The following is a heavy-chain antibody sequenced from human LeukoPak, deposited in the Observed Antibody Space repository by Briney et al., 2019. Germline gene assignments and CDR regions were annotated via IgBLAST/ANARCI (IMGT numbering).Heavy chain of an antibody. CDR2: ISSSSSTI. CDR3: ARDRAPRRFTMVRGVVGIFDY. D-gene: IGHD3-10*01. J-gene: IGHJ4*02. V-gene: IGHV3-48*04. Sequence: GGSLRLSWAASGFTFSSYSMNWVRQAQGKGLEWVSYISSSSSTIYYADSVKGRFTISRDNAKNSLYLQMNSLRAEDTAVYYCARDRAPRRFTMVRGVVGIFDYWGQGTLVTVSS. CDR1: GFTFSSYS.